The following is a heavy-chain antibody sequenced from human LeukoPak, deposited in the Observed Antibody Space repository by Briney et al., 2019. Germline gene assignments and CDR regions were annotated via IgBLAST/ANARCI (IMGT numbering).Heavy chain of an antibody. Sequence: GGSLRLSCEVSGFTFSTYGMRWVRQAAGKGLEWVSAISGSGGRTFYADFVKGRFTICRDNAKNSLYLQMNCLRAEDTAVYYCAELGITMIGGVWGKRTTVTISS. J-gene: IGHJ6*04. CDR2: ISGSGGRT. CDR1: GFTFSTYG. V-gene: IGHV3-23*01. CDR3: AELGITMIGGV. D-gene: IGHD3-10*02.